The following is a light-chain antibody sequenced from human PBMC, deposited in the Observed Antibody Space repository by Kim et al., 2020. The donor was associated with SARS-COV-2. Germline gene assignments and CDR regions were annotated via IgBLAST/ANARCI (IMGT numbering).Light chain of an antibody. CDR1: SLRNYY. CDR3: NSRDSSGNHLV. J-gene: IGLJ3*02. CDR2: VKN. Sequence: ALGHTVRITGQGDSLRNYYATWYQQKPGQAPVLVIYVKNNRPSGIPDRFSGSSSGNTASLTITGAQAEDEADYYCNSRDSSGNHLVFGGGTQLTVL. V-gene: IGLV3-19*01.